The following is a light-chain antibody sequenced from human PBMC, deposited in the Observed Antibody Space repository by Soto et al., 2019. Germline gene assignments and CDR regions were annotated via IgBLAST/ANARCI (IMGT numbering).Light chain of an antibody. CDR2: EVS. Sequence: QSALTQPPSASGSPGQSVTISCTGTSSDVGGYNYVSWYQQHPGKAPKLMIYEVSKRPSWVPDRFSGSKSGNTASLTVSGLQAEDEADYYCSSYAGSKNLGVFGTGTKLTVL. J-gene: IGLJ1*01. V-gene: IGLV2-8*01. CDR3: SSYAGSKNLGV. CDR1: SSDVGGYNY.